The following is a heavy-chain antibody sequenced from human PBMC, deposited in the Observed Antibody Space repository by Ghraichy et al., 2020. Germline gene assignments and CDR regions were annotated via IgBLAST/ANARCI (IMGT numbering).Heavy chain of an antibody. D-gene: IGHD1-26*01. CDR2: ISANNGNT. CDR3: ARDKWWELDAFDI. Sequence: ASVKVSCKASGYKFTSYGISWVRQAPGQGLEWLGWISANNGNTNYAEKVQGRVTMTTDTSTRTVSLELGSLRSEDTAVYYCARDKWWELDAFDIWGQGTMVTVSS. J-gene: IGHJ3*02. CDR1: GYKFTSYG. V-gene: IGHV1-18*01.